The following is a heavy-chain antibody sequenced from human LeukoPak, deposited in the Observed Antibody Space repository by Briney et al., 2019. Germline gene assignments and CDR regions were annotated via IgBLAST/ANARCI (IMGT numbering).Heavy chain of an antibody. D-gene: IGHD2-8*01. V-gene: IGHV3-7*01. CDR2: IKQDGSEK. CDR1: GFTFSSYW. J-gene: IGHJ4*02. Sequence: GGSLRLSCAASGFTFSSYWMTWVRRAPGKGLEWVANIKQDGSEKHYVDSVKGRFTISRDNAKTTLFLQMNSLRAAETSVYYCARVSVLVLGASHHFDYWGQGTVDSVSS. CDR3: ARVSVLVLGASHHFDY.